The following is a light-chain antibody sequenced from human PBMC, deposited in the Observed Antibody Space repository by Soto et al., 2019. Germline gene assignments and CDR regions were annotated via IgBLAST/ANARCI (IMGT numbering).Light chain of an antibody. CDR1: TGAVTSGHY. CDR3: LLSYSGARWV. CDR2: DTS. J-gene: IGLJ3*02. Sequence: QAVVTQEPSLTVSPGGTVTLTCGSSTGAVTSGHYPYWFQQKPGQAPRTLIYDTSNKHSWTPARFSGSLLGGKAALTLSGAQPEDEAEYYCLLSYSGARWVFGGGTKPTVL. V-gene: IGLV7-46*01.